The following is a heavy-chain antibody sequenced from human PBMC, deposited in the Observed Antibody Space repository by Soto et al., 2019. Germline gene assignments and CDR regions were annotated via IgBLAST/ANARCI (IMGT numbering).Heavy chain of an antibody. CDR1: GGSISSGDYY. J-gene: IGHJ4*02. Sequence: KPSETLSLTCTVSGGSISSGDYYWSWIRQPPGKGLEWIGYIYYSGSTYYNPSLKSRVTISVDTSKNQFSLKLSSVTAADTAVYYCARVGVSYYHDSSGLGPFDYWGQGTLVTVSS. D-gene: IGHD3-22*01. CDR3: ARVGVSYYHDSSGLGPFDY. V-gene: IGHV4-30-4*01. CDR2: IYYSGST.